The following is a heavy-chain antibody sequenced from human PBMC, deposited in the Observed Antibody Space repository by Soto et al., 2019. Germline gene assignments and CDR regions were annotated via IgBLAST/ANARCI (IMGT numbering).Heavy chain of an antibody. CDR3: ARVIDCGDYGYIDY. D-gene: IGHD4-17*01. CDR1: GGSISGYY. V-gene: IGHV4-59*08. CDR2: IYSSGST. Sequence: SETLSLTCTVSGGSISGYYWSWIRQPPGRGLEWIGYIYSSGSTNYNPSLKSRVTISVDTSKNQFSLKLNSMTAADTAVYYCARVIDCGDYGYIDYWGQGTLVTVSS. J-gene: IGHJ4*02.